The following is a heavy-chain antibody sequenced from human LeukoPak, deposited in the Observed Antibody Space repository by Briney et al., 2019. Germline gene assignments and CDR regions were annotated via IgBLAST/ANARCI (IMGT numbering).Heavy chain of an antibody. V-gene: IGHV3-21*04. J-gene: IGHJ6*02. D-gene: IGHD1-14*01. CDR2: IGSSSTYI. Sequence: PGGSLRLSCAASGFTFSFYSMNWVRQAPGKGLEWVSSIGSSSTYIYYADSVKGRFTISRDNSKNTLYLQMNSLRAEDTAVYYCAKSINYYYYYGMDVWGQGTTVTVSS. CDR3: AKSINYYYYYGMDV. CDR1: GFTFSFYS.